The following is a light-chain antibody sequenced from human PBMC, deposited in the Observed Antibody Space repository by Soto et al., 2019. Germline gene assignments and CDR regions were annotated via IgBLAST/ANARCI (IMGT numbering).Light chain of an antibody. CDR2: GAS. CDR1: QSVSSSD. J-gene: IGKJ1*01. Sequence: EIVLTQSPGTLSLSPGERATLSCRASQSVSSSDLAWYQQKPGQAPRLLIYGASSRATGIPDRFSGSGSGTDFTLTIRRLEAEDFAVYYCQQYGSSPPWTFGQGTKVEIK. CDR3: QQYGSSPPWT. V-gene: IGKV3-20*01.